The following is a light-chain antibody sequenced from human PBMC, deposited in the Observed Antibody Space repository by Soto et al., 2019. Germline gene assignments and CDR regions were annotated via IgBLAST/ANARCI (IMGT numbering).Light chain of an antibody. CDR1: NSNIGTYT. CDR3: ASWDDSLSGGV. Sequence: QPVLTQPPSASGTPGQRVIISCSGSNSNIGTYTVNWYQQLPGTAPKLLIYTDYQRPSGVPDRFSGSRSGTSASLVISGLQSEDEADYYCASWDDSLSGGVFGGGTKLTVL. J-gene: IGLJ3*02. V-gene: IGLV1-44*01. CDR2: TDY.